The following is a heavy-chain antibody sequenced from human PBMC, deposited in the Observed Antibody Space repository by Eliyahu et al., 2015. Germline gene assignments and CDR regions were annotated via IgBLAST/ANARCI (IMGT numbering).Heavy chain of an antibody. CDR3: AKGGPSGADY. Sequence: QVQLVESGGGVVQPGRSLRLSCAASGFSFSDYLMHWVRQAPGKGLDWVARISHDGSTEYYAASVKGRFSVSRDNSKNTLYLQMNSLRVEDTAVYFCAKGGPSGADYWGQGTLVTVSS. D-gene: IGHD1-14*01. J-gene: IGHJ4*02. V-gene: IGHV3-30-3*01. CDR2: ISHDGSTE. CDR1: GFSFSDYL.